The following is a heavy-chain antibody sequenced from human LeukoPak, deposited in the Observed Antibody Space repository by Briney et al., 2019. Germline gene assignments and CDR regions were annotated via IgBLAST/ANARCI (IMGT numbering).Heavy chain of an antibody. J-gene: IGHJ4*02. D-gene: IGHD2-2*01. CDR3: ARGRRRGSSTSCPVFDY. Sequence: ASVKVSCKASGYTFTSHDINWVRQATGQGLEWMGWMNPNSGNTGYAQKFQGRVTITRNTSISTAYMELSSLRSEDTAVYYCARGRRRGSSTSCPVFDYWGQGTLVTVSS. CDR1: GYTFTSHD. CDR2: MNPNSGNT. V-gene: IGHV1-8*03.